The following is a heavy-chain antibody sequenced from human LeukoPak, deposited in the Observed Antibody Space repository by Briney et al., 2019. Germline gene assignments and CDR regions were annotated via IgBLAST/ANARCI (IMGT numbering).Heavy chain of an antibody. CDR3: ARQGDFDGSGLYYGQANWFDP. CDR1: GYAFTSFY. CDR2: VYPHDSDA. J-gene: IGHJ5*02. D-gene: IGHD3-10*01. V-gene: IGHV5-51*01. Sequence: PGESLKISCRASGYAFTSFYIAWVRQMPGKGLEWMGIVYPHDSDARYIPSLQGQVTFSVDRSTNTAFLQWDSLKASDTAMYYCARQGDFDGSGLYYGQANWFDPWGQGTLVTVSS.